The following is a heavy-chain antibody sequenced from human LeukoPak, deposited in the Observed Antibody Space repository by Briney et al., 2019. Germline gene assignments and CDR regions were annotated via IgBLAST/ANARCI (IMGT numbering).Heavy chain of an antibody. CDR3: AKPGNGGVVPAAIRRDYYYYGMDV. CDR2: ISGSGGST. J-gene: IGHJ6*02. Sequence: GGSLRLSCAASGFTFDDYAMHWVRQAPGKGLEWVSAISGSGGSTYYADSVKGRFTISRDNSKNTLYLQMNSLRAEDTAVYYCAKPGNGGVVPAAIRRDYYYYGMDVWGQGTTVTVSS. D-gene: IGHD2-2*02. V-gene: IGHV3-23*01. CDR1: GFTFDDYA.